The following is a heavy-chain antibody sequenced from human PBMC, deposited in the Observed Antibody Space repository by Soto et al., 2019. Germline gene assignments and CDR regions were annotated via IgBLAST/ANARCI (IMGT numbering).Heavy chain of an antibody. V-gene: IGHV3-53*02. Sequence: EVQLVETGGGLIQPGGSLRLSCEASGFTVSSNYMSWVRQAPGKGLEWVSVIYSGGSTYDADAVKGRFTISIDDSRDTLNLQLNSLRAENTAVYYCARVTNYHDSRAYYDTWYYFDYWGQGTLVTVSS. CDR2: IYSGGST. D-gene: IGHD3-22*01. CDR1: GFTVSSNY. CDR3: ARVTNYHDSRAYYDTWYYFDY. J-gene: IGHJ4*02.